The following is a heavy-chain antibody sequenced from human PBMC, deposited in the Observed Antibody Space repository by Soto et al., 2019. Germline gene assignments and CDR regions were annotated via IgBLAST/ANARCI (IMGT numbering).Heavy chain of an antibody. CDR2: ISSSGSTI. CDR1: GFTFSSYE. V-gene: IGHV3-48*03. Sequence: PGGSLRLSCAASGFTFSSYEMNWVRQAPGKGLEWVSYISSSGSTIYYADSVKGRFTISRDNAKNSLYLQMNSLRAEDTAVYYCAREKRRTIFGVVAGNYYYGMDVWGQGTTVTVSS. CDR3: AREKRRTIFGVVAGNYYYGMDV. D-gene: IGHD3-3*01. J-gene: IGHJ6*02.